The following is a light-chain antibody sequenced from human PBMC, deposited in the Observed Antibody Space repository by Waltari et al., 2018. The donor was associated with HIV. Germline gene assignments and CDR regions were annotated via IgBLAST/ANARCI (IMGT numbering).Light chain of an antibody. Sequence: QSALTQPASVSGSPGQSITISCSGTTSDIGGYNFVSWYQQHPGKVPKLIIYDGNQRPAGISDRFSGSKSGNTASLTISGLQAEDEAEYHCSAYTSSTSWVFGGGTKVTVL. CDR2: DGN. V-gene: IGLV2-14*03. CDR1: TSDIGGYNF. J-gene: IGLJ3*02. CDR3: SAYTSSTSWV.